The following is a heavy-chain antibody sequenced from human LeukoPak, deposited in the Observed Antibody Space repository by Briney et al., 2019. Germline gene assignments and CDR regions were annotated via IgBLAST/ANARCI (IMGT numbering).Heavy chain of an antibody. CDR3: ARLRANWFDP. CDR1: GGSISSGGYS. J-gene: IGHJ5*02. CDR2: IYHSGST. V-gene: IGHV4-30-2*01. D-gene: IGHD3-16*01. Sequence: PSEILSLTCAVSGGSISSGGYSWSWIRQPPGKGLEWIGYIYHSGSTYYNPFLKSRVTISVDRSKNQFSLKLSSVTAADTAVYYCARLRANWFDPWGQGTLVTVSS.